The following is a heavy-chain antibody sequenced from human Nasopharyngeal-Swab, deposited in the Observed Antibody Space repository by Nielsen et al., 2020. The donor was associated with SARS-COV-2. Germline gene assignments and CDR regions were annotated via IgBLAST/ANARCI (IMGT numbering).Heavy chain of an antibody. J-gene: IGHJ4*02. CDR1: AFTFTNYG. V-gene: IGHV3-30*18. Sequence: GESLKISCAASAFTFTNYGIHWVRQAPGKGLEWVAIMSFDGSDEYYADSVKGRFTISRDISKNTLYLQMNSLRPEDTAVYYCAKEGYQSGSGKYPRDFDQWGQGTLVTVSS. CDR3: AKEGYQSGSGKYPRDFDQ. CDR2: MSFDGSDE. D-gene: IGHD3-10*01.